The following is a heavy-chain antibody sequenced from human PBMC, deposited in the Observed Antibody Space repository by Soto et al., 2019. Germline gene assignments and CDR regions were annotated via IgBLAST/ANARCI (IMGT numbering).Heavy chain of an antibody. V-gene: IGHV1-3*01. CDR2: INAGNGNT. D-gene: IGHD3-10*01. CDR3: ARDMGFGLSDY. CDR1: GYTFTSYA. J-gene: IGHJ4*02. Sequence: XVKVSSKASGYTFTSYAMHWVRQAPGQRLEWMGWINAGNGNTKYSQKFQGRVTITRDTSASTAYMELRSLRSEDTAVYYCARDMGFGLSDYWGQGTLVTVS.